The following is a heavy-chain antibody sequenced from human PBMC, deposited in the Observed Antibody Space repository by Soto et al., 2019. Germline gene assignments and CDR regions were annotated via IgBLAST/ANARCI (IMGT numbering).Heavy chain of an antibody. CDR1: GYSVTSYW. CDR3: ARTNYQTDYYYYGMDV. J-gene: IGHJ6*02. Sequence: PGESLKSSCKGSGYSVTSYWISWVRQMPGKGLEWMGRIDPSDSYSNYSPSFQGHVTIAADKSISTAYLQWSSLKASDTAMYYCARTNYQTDYYYYGMDVWGQGNTVTVSS. CDR2: IDPSDSYS. V-gene: IGHV5-10-1*01. D-gene: IGHD4-4*01.